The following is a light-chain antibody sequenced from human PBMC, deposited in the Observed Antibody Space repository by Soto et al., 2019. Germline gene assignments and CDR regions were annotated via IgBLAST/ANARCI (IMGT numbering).Light chain of an antibody. CDR1: QNVINN. CDR3: QQYNNWPPNT. Sequence: EIVMTQSPPTLSVSPGEGATLSCRASQNVINNVAWYQQKPGQAPRLLIYGASTRATGIPNRFSGSGSGTEFTLSISSLQSEDFAVYYCQQYNNWPPNTFGQGTKVEIK. CDR2: GAS. J-gene: IGKJ2*01. V-gene: IGKV3-15*01.